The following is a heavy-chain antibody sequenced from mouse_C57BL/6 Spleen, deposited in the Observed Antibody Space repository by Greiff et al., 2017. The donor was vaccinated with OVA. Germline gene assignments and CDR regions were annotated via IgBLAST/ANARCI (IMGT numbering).Heavy chain of an antibody. CDR1: GYTFTSYW. CDR3: ARLTGRDLAWFAY. V-gene: IGHV1-52*01. D-gene: IGHD4-1*01. CDR2: IDPSDSET. Sequence: QVQLQQSGAELVRPGSSVKLSCKASGYTFTSYWMHWVKQRPIQGLEWIGNIDPSDSETHYNQKFKDKATLTVDKSSSTAYMQLSSLTSEDSAVYYGARLTGRDLAWFAYWGQGTLVTVSA. J-gene: IGHJ3*01.